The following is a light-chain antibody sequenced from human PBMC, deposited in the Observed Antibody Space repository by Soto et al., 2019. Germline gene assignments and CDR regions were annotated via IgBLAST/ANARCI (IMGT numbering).Light chain of an antibody. CDR3: QQYNNWPPWT. Sequence: EIVMTQSPATLSVSPGERATLSCRASQSVSSNLAWYQQKPGQAPRLLIYGASTRATGIPARVSGSGSGTEFTLTISSLQSEDCAVYYWQQYNNWPPWTFGQGTKVEIK. V-gene: IGKV3-15*01. J-gene: IGKJ1*01. CDR2: GAS. CDR1: QSVSSN.